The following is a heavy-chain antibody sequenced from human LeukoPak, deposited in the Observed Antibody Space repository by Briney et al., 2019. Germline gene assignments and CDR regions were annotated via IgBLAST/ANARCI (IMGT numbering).Heavy chain of an antibody. CDR1: GFTFSNYG. CDR3: ARDRGGDASNSERFDF. D-gene: IGHD3-10*01. V-gene: IGHV3-33*01. J-gene: IGHJ4*02. CDR2: VWFDGKSK. Sequence: GGSLRLSCAPSGFTFSNYGMHWVRQAPGKGLEWVAVVWFDGKSKTYADSVKGRFTISRDNSKNTLSLEMNSLRAEDTAVYFCARDRGGDASNSERFDFWGQGTLVTVSS.